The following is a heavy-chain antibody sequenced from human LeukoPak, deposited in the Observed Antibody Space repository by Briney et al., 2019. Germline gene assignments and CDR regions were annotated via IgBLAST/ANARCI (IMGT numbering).Heavy chain of an antibody. J-gene: IGHJ4*02. CDR1: EFTFSSYS. CDR2: ISSSSSYI. Sequence: GGSLRLSCAASEFTFSSYSMNWVRQAPGKGLEWVSSISSSSSYIYYADSVKGRFTISRDNAKNSLYLQMNSLRAEDTAVYYCETVTTSGSSEIVDYWGQGTLVTVSS. CDR3: ETVTTSGSSEIVDY. D-gene: IGHD4-17*01. V-gene: IGHV3-21*01.